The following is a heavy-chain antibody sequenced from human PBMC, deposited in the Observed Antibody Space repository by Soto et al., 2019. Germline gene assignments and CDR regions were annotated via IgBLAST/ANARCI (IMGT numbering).Heavy chain of an antibody. V-gene: IGHV4-59*01. CDR2: ISYSGNT. CDR3: AGLRGYAGSPIDY. D-gene: IGHD2-15*01. CDR1: GGSIISGY. J-gene: IGHJ4*02. Sequence: PLETLSLTCTVSGGSIISGYWSWIRQPPGKGLEWIGYISYSGNTNYNPSLKSRVTMSVDTPKNQFSLRLSSVTTADTAVYYCAGLRGYAGSPIDYWGQGTLVTVSS.